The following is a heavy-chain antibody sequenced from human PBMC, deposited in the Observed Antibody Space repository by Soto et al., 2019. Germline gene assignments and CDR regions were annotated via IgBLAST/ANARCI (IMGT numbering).Heavy chain of an antibody. CDR2: ISAYNGNT. D-gene: IGHD2-15*01. J-gene: IGHJ6*01. CDR3: ARVCSGGSCHGMDV. CDR1: GYTFTSNG. V-gene: IGHV1-18*01. Sequence: QVQLVQSGAEVKKPGASVKVSCKASGYTFTSNGISWVRQAPGQGLEWMGWISAYNGNTNYAQKPKGRVNMTTDTTTSAAYMELGSLRSDDTAVYYCARVCSGGSCHGMDVWGQGTTVTVSS.